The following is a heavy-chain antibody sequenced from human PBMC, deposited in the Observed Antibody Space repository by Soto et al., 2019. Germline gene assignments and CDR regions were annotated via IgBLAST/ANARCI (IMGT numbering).Heavy chain of an antibody. D-gene: IGHD2-15*01. Sequence: ASVKVSCKASGYTFTSYGISWVRQAPGQGLEWMGWISAYNGDTNYAQKLQGRVTMTTDTSTSTAYMELRSLRSDDTAVYYCARDIVVVVAATGNNWFDPWGQGTLVTVSS. CDR3: ARDIVVVVAATGNNWFDP. CDR2: ISAYNGDT. CDR1: GYTFTSYG. J-gene: IGHJ5*02. V-gene: IGHV1-18*04.